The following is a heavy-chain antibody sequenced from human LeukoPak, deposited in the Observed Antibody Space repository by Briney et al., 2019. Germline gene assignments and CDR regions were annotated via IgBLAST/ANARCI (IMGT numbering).Heavy chain of an antibody. J-gene: IGHJ4*02. V-gene: IGHV1-69*06. CDR3: ARVGEGHYDSSGQFGY. D-gene: IGHD3-22*01. CDR2: IIPIFGTA. CDR1: GGTFSSYA. Sequence: ASVKVSCKASGGTFSSYAISWVRQAPGQGLEWMGGIIPIFGTANYAQKSQGRVTITADKSTSTAYMELSSLRSEDTAVYYCARVGEGHYDSSGQFGYWGQGTLVTVSS.